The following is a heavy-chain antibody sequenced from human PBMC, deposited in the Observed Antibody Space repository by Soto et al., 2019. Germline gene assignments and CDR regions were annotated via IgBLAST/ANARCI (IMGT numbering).Heavy chain of an antibody. J-gene: IGHJ4*02. CDR3: ARERDSSGYPYSPFDA. Sequence: QVQLVQSGAEVKKPGSPVKVSCKASGGTFSSHTISWVRQTPGQGLEWMGGIIPIFGTANYAQKFQGRVTITADESTRTAYMGRSSRRSDDPAVYYWARERDSSGYPYSPFDALGQGPLVTVSS. V-gene: IGHV1-69*12. D-gene: IGHD3-22*01. CDR2: IIPIFGTA. CDR1: GGTFSSHT.